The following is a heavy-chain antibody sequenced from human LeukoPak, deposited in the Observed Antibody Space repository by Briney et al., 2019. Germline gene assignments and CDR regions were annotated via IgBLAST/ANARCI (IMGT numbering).Heavy chain of an antibody. CDR3: ARDRDSYETSGSPFDY. V-gene: IGHV3-30*03. CDR2: YSFDGSDI. Sequence: SGGPQRLSYAASEFSSKSYGMHWRHQSPDRGVEWGAVYSFDGSDIYYADSVEGQFTISRDNSKNTLYLRMNSLRAEDTAVYYCARDRDSYETSGSPFDYWLQGTLASVSS. D-gene: IGHD3-22*01. CDR1: EFSSKSYG. J-gene: IGHJ4*02.